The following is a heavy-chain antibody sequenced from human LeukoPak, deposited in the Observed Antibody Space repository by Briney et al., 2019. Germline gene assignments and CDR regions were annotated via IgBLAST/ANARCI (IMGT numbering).Heavy chain of an antibody. CDR2: IIPIFGTA. J-gene: IGHJ1*01. V-gene: IGHV1-69*05. CDR3: ASTRISGYQIGEYFQH. D-gene: IGHD3-22*01. Sequence: GASVKVSCKASGSTFSSYGISWVRQAPGQGLEWMGRIIPIFGTANYAQKFQGRVTITTEESTSTAYMELSSLRSEDTAVYYCASTRISGYQIGEYFQHWGQGTLVTVSS. CDR1: GSTFSSYG.